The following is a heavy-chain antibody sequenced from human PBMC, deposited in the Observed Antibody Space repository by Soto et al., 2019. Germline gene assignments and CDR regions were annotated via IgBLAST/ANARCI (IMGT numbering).Heavy chain of an antibody. V-gene: IGHV3-30-3*01. CDR2: ISYDGSNK. Sequence: QVQLVESGGGVVQPGRSLRLSCAASEFTFSSYAMHWVRQAPGKGLEWVAVISYDGSNKYYADSVKGRVTISRDNSKNTLYPQMNSLRAEDTAVYYCARASGVDSSSFDYWGQGTLVTVSS. J-gene: IGHJ4*02. CDR3: ARASGVDSSSFDY. CDR1: EFTFSSYA. D-gene: IGHD3-22*01.